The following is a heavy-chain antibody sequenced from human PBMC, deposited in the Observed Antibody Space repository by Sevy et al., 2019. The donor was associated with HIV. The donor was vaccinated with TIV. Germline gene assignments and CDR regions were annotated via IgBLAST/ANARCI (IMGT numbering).Heavy chain of an antibody. J-gene: IGHJ4*02. CDR2: IKQDGSAK. CDR1: GFTFSSYW. CDR3: ARDVVKQHIFDY. Sequence: GGSLRLSCAASGFTFSSYWMSWVRQAPGKGLEWVANIKQDGSAKYYVDSVKGRFTISRDNAKNSLYLQMNSLRAEDTAVYDCARDVVKQHIFDYWGQGTLVTVSS. D-gene: IGHD2-21*01. V-gene: IGHV3-7*01.